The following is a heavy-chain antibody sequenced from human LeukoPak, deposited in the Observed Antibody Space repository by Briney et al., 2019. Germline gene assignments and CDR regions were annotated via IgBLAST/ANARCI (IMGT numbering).Heavy chain of an antibody. V-gene: IGHV3-33*01. Sequence: PGGSLRLSCAASGFTFRNYAMHWVRQAPGKGLEWVAIIWYDGGNRYHADSVKGRFTISRDNSKNTPYLQLNSLRAEDTAVYYCAREDRIAPADKAFDIWGQGTMVTVSS. CDR3: AREDRIAPADKAFDI. CDR2: IWYDGGNR. J-gene: IGHJ3*02. CDR1: GFTFRNYA. D-gene: IGHD6-13*01.